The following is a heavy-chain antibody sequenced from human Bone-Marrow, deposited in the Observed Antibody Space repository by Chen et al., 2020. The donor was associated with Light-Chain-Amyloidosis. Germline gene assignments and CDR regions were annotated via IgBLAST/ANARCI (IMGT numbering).Heavy chain of an antibody. CDR2: IYPDDSDA. CDR3: ARRRDGYNFDY. Sequence: VKKPGESLKISCKGSGYTFPNYWIGWVRQMPGKGLEWMGVIYPDDSDARYSPSFEGQVTISADKSITTAYLQWRSLKASDTAMYYCARRRDGYNFDYWGQGTLDTVSS. V-gene: IGHV5-51*01. CDR1: GYTFPNYW. J-gene: IGHJ4*02. D-gene: IGHD5-12*01.